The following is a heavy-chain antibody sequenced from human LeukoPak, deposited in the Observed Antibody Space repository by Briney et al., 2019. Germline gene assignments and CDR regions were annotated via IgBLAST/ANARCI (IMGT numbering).Heavy chain of an antibody. Sequence: SETLSLTCAVYGGSYNYYWSWLRQPPGKGLEWIGDINQSGITNYDPSLKSRVTISIDTSKNQLSLKVTSVTAADTAVYYCARGSQRAWEILLDWGQGTLVTVSS. J-gene: IGHJ4*02. CDR1: GGSYNYY. V-gene: IGHV4-34*01. CDR2: INQSGIT. D-gene: IGHD1-26*01. CDR3: ARGSQRAWEILLD.